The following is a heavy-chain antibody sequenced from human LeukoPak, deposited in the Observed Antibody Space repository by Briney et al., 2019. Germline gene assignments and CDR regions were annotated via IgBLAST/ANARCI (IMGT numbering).Heavy chain of an antibody. V-gene: IGHV1-18*01. D-gene: IGHD3-10*01. CDR2: ISAYNGNT. CDR3: AREGITSHDY. J-gene: IGHJ4*02. Sequence: APVKGSCKASGFTFSSYGFRWVRQGPGQGVGWMGWISAYNGNTNYAQKLQGRVTMTTDTSTSTAYMELRSLRSDDTAVYYCAREGITSHDYWGQGTLVTVSS. CDR1: GFTFSSYG.